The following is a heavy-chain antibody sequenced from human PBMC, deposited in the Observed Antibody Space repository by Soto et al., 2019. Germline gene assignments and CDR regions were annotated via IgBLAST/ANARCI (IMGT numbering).Heavy chain of an antibody. V-gene: IGHV1-18*01. CDR2: ISAYNGNT. D-gene: IGHD3-10*01. Sequence: GASVKVSCKASGYTFTSYGISCVRQAPGQVLEWMGWISAYNGNTNYAQKLQDRVTMTTDTSTSTAYMELRSLRSDDTAVYYCARGTDGSGRNNWFDPWGQGTLVTVSS. J-gene: IGHJ5*02. CDR1: GYTFTSYG. CDR3: ARGTDGSGRNNWFDP.